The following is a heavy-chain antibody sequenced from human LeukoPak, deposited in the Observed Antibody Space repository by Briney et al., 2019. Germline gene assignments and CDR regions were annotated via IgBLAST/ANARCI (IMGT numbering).Heavy chain of an antibody. CDR1: GFTFSSYW. CDR2: IHYSGTT. CDR3: ARGPYSYDSSGAFDI. Sequence: PGGSLRLSCAASGFTFSSYWMSWVRQAPGKGLEWVGYIHYSGTTNYNPSLKSRVTISVDTSKNQFSLKLSSVTAADTAVYFCARGPYSYDSSGAFDIWGQGTMVTVSS. D-gene: IGHD3-22*01. V-gene: IGHV4-59*08. J-gene: IGHJ3*02.